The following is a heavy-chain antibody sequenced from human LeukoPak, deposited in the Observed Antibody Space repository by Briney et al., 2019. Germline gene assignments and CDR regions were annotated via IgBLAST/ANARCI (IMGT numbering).Heavy chain of an antibody. D-gene: IGHD6-25*01. V-gene: IGHV1-2*02. Sequence: ASVKVSCKASGYTFTGYFMHWVRPAPGQGREWMGWINPNSGGTSYLQNFHGRVTMTRDTSISTAYMDLSRLRPDDTAVYYCARGRPGDYFDYWGQGTLVTVSS. J-gene: IGHJ4*02. CDR3: ARGRPGDYFDY. CDR2: INPNSGGT. CDR1: GYTFTGYF.